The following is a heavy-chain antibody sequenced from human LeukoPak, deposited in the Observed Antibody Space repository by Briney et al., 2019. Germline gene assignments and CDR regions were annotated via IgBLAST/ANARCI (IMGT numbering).Heavy chain of an antibody. Sequence: GASVKVSCKASGGTFISYAISWVRQAPGQGLEWMGGIIPIFGTANYAQKFQGRVTITADESTSTAYMELSSLRSEDTAVYYCARGKYYDFWSGYYNGFYGMDVWGQGTTVTVSS. D-gene: IGHD3-3*01. CDR2: IIPIFGTA. J-gene: IGHJ6*02. CDR3: ARGKYYDFWSGYYNGFYGMDV. CDR1: GGTFISYA. V-gene: IGHV1-69*13.